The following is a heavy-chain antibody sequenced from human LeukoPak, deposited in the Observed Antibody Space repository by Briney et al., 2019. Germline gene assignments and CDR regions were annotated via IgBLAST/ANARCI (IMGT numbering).Heavy chain of an antibody. CDR2: MYYSGST. Sequence: SETLSLTCTISGGSISSRSHYWGWIRQPPGKGLEWIGSMYYSGSTYYNPSLKSRVTISVDTSKNQVSLQLSSVTAADTAVYYCARGRYSNWERYYYMDVWGKGATVTVSS. J-gene: IGHJ6*03. CDR3: ARGRYSNWERYYYMDV. V-gene: IGHV4-39*07. CDR1: GGSISSRSHY. D-gene: IGHD4-11*01.